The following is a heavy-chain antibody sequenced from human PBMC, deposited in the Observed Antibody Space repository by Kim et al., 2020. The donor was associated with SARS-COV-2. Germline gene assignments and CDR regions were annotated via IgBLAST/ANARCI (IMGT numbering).Heavy chain of an antibody. V-gene: IGHV3-13*01. D-gene: IGHD2-15*01. CDR2: T. J-gene: IGHJ2*01. CDR3: ARDVGGGWYFDL. Sequence: TYYPGSVKGRFTISRENAKNSLYLQMNSLRAGDTAVYYCARDVGGGWYFDLWGRGTLVTVSS.